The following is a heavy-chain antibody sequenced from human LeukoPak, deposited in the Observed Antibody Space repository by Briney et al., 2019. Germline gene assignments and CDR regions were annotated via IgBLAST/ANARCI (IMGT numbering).Heavy chain of an antibody. D-gene: IGHD6-13*01. CDR2: ISGSGGST. CDR3: AKDRGIAAAGMA. V-gene: IGHV3-23*01. CDR1: GFTFSSHA. J-gene: IGHJ5*02. Sequence: GGSLRLSCAASGFTFSSHAMSWVRQAPGKGPEWVSAISGSGGSTYYADSVKGRFTISRDNSKNTLYLQMNSLRAEDTAVYYCAKDRGIAAAGMAWGQGTLVTVSS.